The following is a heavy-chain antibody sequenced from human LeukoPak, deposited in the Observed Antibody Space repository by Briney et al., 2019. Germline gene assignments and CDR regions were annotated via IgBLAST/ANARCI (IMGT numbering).Heavy chain of an antibody. CDR2: INSDGINT. CDR1: GFTFSNYW. CDR3: AQGHSHTAMYF. Sequence: GGSLRLSCAASGFTFSNYWMHWVRQAPGKGLVWVSRINSDGINTSYADSVKGRFTISRDNSKNTLYLQMNSLRVEDTAVYYCAQGHSHTAMYFWGQGTLVTVSS. V-gene: IGHV3-74*01. J-gene: IGHJ4*02. D-gene: IGHD5-18*01.